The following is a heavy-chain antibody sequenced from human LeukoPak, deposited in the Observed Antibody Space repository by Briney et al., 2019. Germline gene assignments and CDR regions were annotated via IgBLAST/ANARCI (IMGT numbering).Heavy chain of an antibody. Sequence: PSETLSLTCAVSGYSISSGYYWGWIRQPPGKGLEWIGSIYHSGSTYYNPSLKSRVTISVDTSKNQFSLKLSSVTAADTAVYYCARAPYGIFDYWGQGTLVTVSS. CDR1: GYSISSGYY. V-gene: IGHV4-38-2*01. J-gene: IGHJ4*02. D-gene: IGHD4-17*01. CDR3: ARAPYGIFDY. CDR2: IYHSGST.